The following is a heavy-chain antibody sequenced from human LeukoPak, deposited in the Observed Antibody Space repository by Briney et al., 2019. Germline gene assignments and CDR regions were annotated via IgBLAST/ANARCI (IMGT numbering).Heavy chain of an antibody. CDR1: GYTFTGYY. J-gene: IGHJ4*02. D-gene: IGHD6-6*01. CDR3: ARDAEYPSPARLFDY. V-gene: IGHV1-2*02. Sequence: GASVKVSCKASGYTFTGYYMHWVRQAPGQGLEWMGWINPNSGGTNYAQKFQGRVTMTRDTSISTAYMELSRLRSDDTAVYYCARDAEYPSPARLFDYWGQGTLVTVSS. CDR2: INPNSGGT.